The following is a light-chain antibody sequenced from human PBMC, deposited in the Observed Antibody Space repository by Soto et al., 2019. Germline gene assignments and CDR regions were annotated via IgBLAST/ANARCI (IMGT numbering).Light chain of an antibody. Sequence: QSALTQPASVSGSPGQSITISCTGTSTNVGGYSYVSWYQQHPGKAPQLMLFDVTSRPSGVSNCFSGSTSGTTASPTISGLQAEDEADYCCGSFASSSILLFGGGTKLTVL. J-gene: IGLJ3*02. CDR2: DVT. CDR3: GSFASSSILL. V-gene: IGLV2-14*01. CDR1: STNVGGYSY.